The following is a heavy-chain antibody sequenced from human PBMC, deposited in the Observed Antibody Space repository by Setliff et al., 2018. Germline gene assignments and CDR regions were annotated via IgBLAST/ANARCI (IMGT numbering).Heavy chain of an antibody. V-gene: IGHV4-34*01. CDR2: IYVTEST. D-gene: IGHD3-3*01. Sequence: SETLSLTCAVYGGSFSGSYWSWVRQAPGKGLEWIGRIYVTESTKYNPSLKSRISISVDTSKRQFSLKLTSVTAADMAVYYCRFWSGYYKNDYWAQGTLVAVSS. J-gene: IGHJ4*02. CDR3: RFWSGYYKNDY. CDR1: GGSFSGSY.